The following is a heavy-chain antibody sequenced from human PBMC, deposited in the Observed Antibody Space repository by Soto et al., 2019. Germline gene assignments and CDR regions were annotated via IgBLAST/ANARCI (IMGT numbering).Heavy chain of an antibody. J-gene: IGHJ4*02. CDR2: IIPILGIA. Sequence: VRQAPGQGLEWMGRIIPILGIANYAQKFQGRVTITADKSTSTAYMELSSLRSEDTAVYYCAYSWDRIDYWGQGTLVTVSS. V-gene: IGHV1-69*02. D-gene: IGHD1-26*01. CDR3: AYSWDRIDY.